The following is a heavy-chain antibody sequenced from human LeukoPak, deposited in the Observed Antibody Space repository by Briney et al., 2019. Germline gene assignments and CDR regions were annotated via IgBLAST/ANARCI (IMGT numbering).Heavy chain of an antibody. D-gene: IGHD3-9*01. CDR2: ILYDGSNK. J-gene: IGHJ4*02. Sequence: PGGSLRLSCAASGFTFSSYGMHWVRQPPGKWLEWVAFILYDGSNKYYADSVKGRFTISRDNSKNTLYLQMSSLRAEDTAVYYCANDGRYLSFRGRPYYFDYWGQGTLVTVSS. V-gene: IGHV3-30*02. CDR1: GFTFSSYG. CDR3: ANDGRYLSFRGRPYYFDY.